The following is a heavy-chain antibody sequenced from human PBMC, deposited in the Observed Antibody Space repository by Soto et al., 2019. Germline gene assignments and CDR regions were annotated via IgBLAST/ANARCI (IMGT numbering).Heavy chain of an antibody. D-gene: IGHD5-12*01. CDR2: IYYSGST. V-gene: IGHV4-31*03. Sequence: QVQLQESGPGLVKPSQTLSLTCTVSGGSISSGGYYWSWIRQHPGKGLEWIGYIYYSGSTYYNPSLKSRVTISVDTSKNQFSLKLSSVTAADTAVYYCARGGIFSGYDLRWFDPWGQGTLVTVSS. CDR3: ARGGIFSGYDLRWFDP. J-gene: IGHJ5*02. CDR1: GGSISSGGYY.